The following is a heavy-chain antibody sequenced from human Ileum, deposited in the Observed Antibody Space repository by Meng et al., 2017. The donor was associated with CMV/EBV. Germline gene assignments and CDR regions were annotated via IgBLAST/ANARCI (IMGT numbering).Heavy chain of an antibody. CDR2: ISAYNGNT. D-gene: IGHD2-2*01. J-gene: IGHJ5*02. V-gene: IGHV1-18*01. CDR1: GYNFTSYG. Sequence: CKASGYNFTSYGISWVRQAPGQGLEWMGWISAYNGNTNYAQKLQGRVTMTTDTSTSTAYMELRSLRSDDTAVYYCARAVRYANNWFDPWGQGTLVTVSS. CDR3: ARAVRYANNWFDP.